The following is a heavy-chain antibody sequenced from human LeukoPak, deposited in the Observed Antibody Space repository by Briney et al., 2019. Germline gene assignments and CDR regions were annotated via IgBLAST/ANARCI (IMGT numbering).Heavy chain of an antibody. CDR1: GFTFSNAW. V-gene: IGHV4-34*01. CDR2: INHSGST. J-gene: IGHJ4*02. Sequence: GSLRLSCAASGFTFSNAWMSWVRQAPGKGLEWVGEINHSGSTNYNPSLKSRVTISVDTSKNQFSLKLSSVTAADTAVYYCAREEVVAATLDYWGQGTLVTVSS. CDR3: AREEVVAATLDY. D-gene: IGHD2-15*01.